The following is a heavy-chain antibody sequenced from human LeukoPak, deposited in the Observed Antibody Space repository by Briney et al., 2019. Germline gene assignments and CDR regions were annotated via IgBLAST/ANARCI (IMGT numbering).Heavy chain of an antibody. J-gene: IGHJ3*02. CDR2: IYHSGST. V-gene: IGHV4-4*02. CDR3: ARVEYGEYAFDI. Sequence: PSETLSLTCAVSGGSISSSNWWSWVRPPPGKGLEWIGEIYHSGSTNYNPSLKSRVTISVDKSKNQFSLKLSSVTAADTAVYYCARVEYGEYAFDIWGQGTMVTVSS. CDR1: GGSISSSNW. D-gene: IGHD4-17*01.